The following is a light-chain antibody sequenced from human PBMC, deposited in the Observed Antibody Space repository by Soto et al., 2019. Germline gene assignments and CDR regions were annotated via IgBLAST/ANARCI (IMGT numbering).Light chain of an antibody. CDR2: GAS. CDR3: QQYGSSPWT. CDR1: QSVSSSY. J-gene: IGKJ1*01. Sequence: EIVLTQSPGTLSLSPGERYTLSCMASQSVSSSYLAWYQQKPGQAPRLLIYGASSRATGIPARFSGSGSGTDFTLTISSLEPEDFAVYYCQQYGSSPWTFGQGTQVDIK. V-gene: IGKV3-20*01.